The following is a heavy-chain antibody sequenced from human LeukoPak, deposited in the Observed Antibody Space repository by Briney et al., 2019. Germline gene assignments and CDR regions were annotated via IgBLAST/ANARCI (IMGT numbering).Heavy chain of an antibody. J-gene: IGHJ4*02. CDR2: IYYSGST. V-gene: IGHV4-59*01. D-gene: IGHD6-19*01. CDR1: GGSISSYY. CDR3: ATRRIAVAAPFDY. Sequence: SETLSLTCTVSGGSISSYYWSWIRQPPGKGLEWIGYIYYSGSTNYNPSLKSRVTMSVDTSKNEFSLKLSSVTTADTAVYYCATRRIAVAAPFDYWGQGTLVTVSS.